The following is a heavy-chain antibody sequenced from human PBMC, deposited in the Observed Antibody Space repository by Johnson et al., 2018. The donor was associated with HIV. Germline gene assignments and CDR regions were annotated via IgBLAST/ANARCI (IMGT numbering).Heavy chain of an antibody. D-gene: IGHD3-10*01. CDR2: IRFDGNNK. Sequence: QVQLVESGGGLVQPGRSLRLSCAASGFTFDDYAMHWVRQAPGKGLEWVSFIRFDGNNKYYADSVKGRFTISRDNSKNTLYLQMNSLRAEDTAVYYCAKNSAAFDIWGQGTMVTVSS. CDR3: AKNSAAFDI. J-gene: IGHJ3*02. CDR1: GFTFDDYA. V-gene: IGHV3-30*02.